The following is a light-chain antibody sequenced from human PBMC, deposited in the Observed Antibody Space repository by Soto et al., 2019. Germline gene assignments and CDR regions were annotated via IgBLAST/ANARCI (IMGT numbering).Light chain of an antibody. Sequence: EIVLTQSPATLTLSPGERATLSCRASQSVSSYLAWYQQKPGQAPRLLIYDASNRATGIPARFSGSGSGTDFTLTSSSLEPEHFAVYYCQQRSNWLLTFGGGTKVEI. CDR1: QSVSSY. CDR2: DAS. CDR3: QQRSNWLLT. V-gene: IGKV3-11*01. J-gene: IGKJ4*01.